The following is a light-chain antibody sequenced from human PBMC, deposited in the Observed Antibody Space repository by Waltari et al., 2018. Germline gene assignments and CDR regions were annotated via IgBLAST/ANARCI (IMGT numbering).Light chain of an antibody. CDR1: SCNLGNNY. Sequence: QSVLTQPPSVSAAPGQRVTISCSGRHFPSSGTSCNLGNNYIPWYQQLPGTAPKLLIYDNTNRPSGISDRFSGSKSGTSATLGITGLQTGDEADYYCGAWDSSLSTWVFGGGTKLTVL. V-gene: IGLV1-51*01. J-gene: IGLJ3*02. CDR3: GAWDSSLSTWV. CDR2: DNT.